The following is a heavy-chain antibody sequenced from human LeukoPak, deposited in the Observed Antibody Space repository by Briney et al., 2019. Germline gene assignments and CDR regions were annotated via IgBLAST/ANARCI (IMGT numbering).Heavy chain of an antibody. CDR2: MNPNSGNT. D-gene: IGHD3/OR15-3a*01. CDR3: ARKKGDWEGYFDY. CDR1: GYTFTSYD. Sequence: ASVKVSCKASGYTFTSYDINWVRQATGQGLEWMGWMNPNSGNTGYAQKFQGRVTITRNTSISTAYMELSSLRSEDTAVYYCARKKGDWEGYFDYWGQGTLVTVSS. J-gene: IGHJ4*02. V-gene: IGHV1-8*03.